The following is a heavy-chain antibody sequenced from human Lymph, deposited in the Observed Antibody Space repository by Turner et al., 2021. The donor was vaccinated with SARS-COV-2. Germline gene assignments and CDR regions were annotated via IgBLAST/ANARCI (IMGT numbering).Heavy chain of an antibody. CDR2: FDPEDGDT. D-gene: IGHD6-19*01. CDR1: GYTLTELS. CDR3: AIGSSKPQWLDLFWY. J-gene: IGHJ4*02. V-gene: IGHV1-24*01. Sequence: QVQLVQSGAEVRKPGASVKVSCKVSGYTLTELSMHWVRQAPGKGLEWRGVFDPEDGDTTYAQKFQGRVTMTEDTSTDTPYMELSSLGSEDTAVYYCAIGSSKPQWLDLFWYWGQGTLVTVSS.